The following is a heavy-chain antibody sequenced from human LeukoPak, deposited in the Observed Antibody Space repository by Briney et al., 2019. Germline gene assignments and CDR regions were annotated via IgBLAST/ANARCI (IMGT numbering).Heavy chain of an antibody. CDR1: GYTFTSYY. CDR3: ARAHCSGGACPNWFDP. CDR2: INPSGGTT. Sequence: ASVKVSCKASGYTFTSYYMHWVRQAPGQGLEWMGTINPSGGTTGYAQKFQGRVTMTRDTSTSTVYMELSSLRSDDTAVYYCARAHCSGGACPNWFDPWGQGTLVTVSS. D-gene: IGHD2-15*01. V-gene: IGHV1-46*01. J-gene: IGHJ5*02.